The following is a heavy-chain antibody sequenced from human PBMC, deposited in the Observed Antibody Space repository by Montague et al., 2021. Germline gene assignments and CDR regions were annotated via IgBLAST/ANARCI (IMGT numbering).Heavy chain of an antibody. J-gene: IGHJ4*02. V-gene: IGHV4-39*01. CDR3: ARARITGTTTPLDY. CDR2: FYSGGNT. Sequence: SETLSLTCTVSGGSISSTSHYWDWIRQTPGKGLEWIGTFYSGGNTYYNPALKRRVSISADTSNNQFSLKLHSVTAADTAVYFCARARITGTTTPLDYWGQGTLVTVSS. CDR1: GGSISSTSHY. D-gene: IGHD1/OR15-1a*01.